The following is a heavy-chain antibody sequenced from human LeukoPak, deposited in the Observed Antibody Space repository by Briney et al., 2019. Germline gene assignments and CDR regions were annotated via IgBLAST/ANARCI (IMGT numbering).Heavy chain of an antibody. D-gene: IGHD2-2*02. Sequence: KASETLSLTCAVYGGSFSGYYWSWIRQPPGKGLEWIGEINHSGSTNYNPSLKSRVTISVDTSKNQFSLKLSSVTAADTAVYYCARVYTWASYYFDYWGQGTLVTVSS. CDR2: INHSGST. J-gene: IGHJ4*02. CDR1: GGSFSGYY. CDR3: ARVYTWASYYFDY. V-gene: IGHV4-34*01.